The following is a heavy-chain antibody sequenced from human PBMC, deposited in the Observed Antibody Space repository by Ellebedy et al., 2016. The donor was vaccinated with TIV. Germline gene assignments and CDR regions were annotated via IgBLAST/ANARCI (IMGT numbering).Heavy chain of an antibody. V-gene: IGHV3-7*03. CDR3: ARGRAGIDY. CDR2: IKHDGSEK. Sequence: GESLKISXAASGFTFSSYWLSWVRQAPGKGLEWVANIKHDGSEKYYVASVKGRFTISRDNAKNSLYLQMNSLRAEDTAVYYCARGRAGIDYWGQGTLVTVSS. CDR1: GFTFSSYW. J-gene: IGHJ4*02.